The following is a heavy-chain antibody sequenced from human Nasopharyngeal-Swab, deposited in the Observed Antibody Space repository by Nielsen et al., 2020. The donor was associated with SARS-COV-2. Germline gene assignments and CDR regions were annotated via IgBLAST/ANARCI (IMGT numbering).Heavy chain of an antibody. D-gene: IGHD3-16*02. CDR3: GRQLRLGELSLYNEFDY. V-gene: IGHV3-21*01. CDR1: GFTFSYYS. Sequence: ETLSLTCAASGFTFSYYSMSWVRQAPGKGLEWVSSISGSGSYIYYADSVKGRFTISRDNAKNSLYLQMNSLRVEDTAVYYCGRQLRLGELSLYNEFDYWGQGTLVTVSS. CDR2: ISGSGSYI. J-gene: IGHJ4*01.